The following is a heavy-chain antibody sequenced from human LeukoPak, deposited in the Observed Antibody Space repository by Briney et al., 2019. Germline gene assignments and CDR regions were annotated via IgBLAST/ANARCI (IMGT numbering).Heavy chain of an antibody. D-gene: IGHD5-12*01. CDR3: AKQGGAYSDYGYFDY. V-gene: IGHV5-10-1*01. Sequence: GESLRISCKGSGYTFISYWISWVRQMPGKGLEWMGRIDPSDSYINYSPSLQGHVTISADKSINTAYLQWSSLKASDTAMYYCAKQGGAYSDYGYFDYWGEGTLVTVSS. J-gene: IGHJ4*02. CDR2: IDPSDSYI. CDR1: GYTFISYW.